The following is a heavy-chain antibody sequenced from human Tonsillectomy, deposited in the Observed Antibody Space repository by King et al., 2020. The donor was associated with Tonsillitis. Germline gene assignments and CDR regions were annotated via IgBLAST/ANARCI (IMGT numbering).Heavy chain of an antibody. Sequence: VQLVESGGGLVQPGGSLRLSCAASAFTFNIYAMTWVRQAPGKGLEWVSTISGSGASTYYSDSVKGRFTISRDNSKNTLYLRMNSLRAEDTAIYYCAKEADGDFSFGCWGQGTLVTVSS. V-gene: IGHV3-23*04. D-gene: IGHD4-17*01. CDR2: ISGSGAST. CDR1: AFTFNIYA. CDR3: AKEADGDFSFGC. J-gene: IGHJ4*02.